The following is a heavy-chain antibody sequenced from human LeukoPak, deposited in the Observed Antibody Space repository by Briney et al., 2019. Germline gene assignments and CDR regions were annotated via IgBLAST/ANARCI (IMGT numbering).Heavy chain of an antibody. D-gene: IGHD2-2*01. V-gene: IGHV4-34*01. J-gene: IGHJ4*02. CDR3: ASLPDCSSTSCLDY. CDR2: INHSGST. CDR1: GGSFSGYY. Sequence: SETLSLTCAVYGGSFSGYYWSWIRQPPGKGLEWIGEINHSGSTNYNPSLKSRVTISVDTSKNQFSLKLSSVTAADTAVYYCASLPDCSSTSCLDYWGQETLVTVSS.